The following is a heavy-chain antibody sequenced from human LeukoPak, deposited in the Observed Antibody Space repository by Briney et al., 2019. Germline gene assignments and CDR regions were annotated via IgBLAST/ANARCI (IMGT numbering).Heavy chain of an antibody. V-gene: IGHV1-2*02. Sequence: ASVKVSCKASGYTFTSYAMNWVRQAPGQGLEWMGWINPNSGGTNYAQKFQGRVTMTRDTSISTAYMELSSLRSEDTAVYYCARAAVYYGSGSYAGGNWFDPWGQGTLVTVSS. CDR2: INPNSGGT. CDR1: GYTFTSYA. D-gene: IGHD3-10*01. J-gene: IGHJ5*02. CDR3: ARAAVYYGSGSYAGGNWFDP.